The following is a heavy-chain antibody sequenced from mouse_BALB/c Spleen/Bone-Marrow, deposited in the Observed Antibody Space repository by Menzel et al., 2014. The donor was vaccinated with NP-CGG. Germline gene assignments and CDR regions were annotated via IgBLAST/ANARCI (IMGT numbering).Heavy chain of an antibody. D-gene: IGHD2-2*01. CDR3: ARSSYGYDRQAYFFDY. CDR1: GSTFSSFG. Sequence: EVKLQESGGGLVQPGGSRKLSCAASGSTFSSFGMHWVRQAPEKGLEGVAYISSGSSTXYYADTVKGRFTISRDNPKNTLFLQMTSLRSEDTAMYYCARSSYGYDRQAYFFDYWGQGTTLTVSS. CDR2: ISSGSSTX. J-gene: IGHJ2*01. V-gene: IGHV5-17*02.